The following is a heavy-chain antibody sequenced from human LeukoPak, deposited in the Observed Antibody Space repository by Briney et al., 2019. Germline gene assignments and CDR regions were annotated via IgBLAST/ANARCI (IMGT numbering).Heavy chain of an antibody. CDR3: ASITMVRGAYAQIDD. J-gene: IGHJ4*02. Sequence: SRTLSLTCTVSGGSISSGDYYWSWIRQPPGKGLEWIGYIYYSGSTYYNPSLRSRVAMSVDTSKNQFSLKLSSVTAADTAVYYCASITMVRGAYAQIDDWGQGTLVTVSS. V-gene: IGHV4-30-4*01. CDR2: IYYSGST. CDR1: GGSISSGDYY. D-gene: IGHD3-10*01.